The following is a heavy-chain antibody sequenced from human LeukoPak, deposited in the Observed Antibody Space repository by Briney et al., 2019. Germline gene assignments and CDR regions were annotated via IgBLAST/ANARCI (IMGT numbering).Heavy chain of an antibody. D-gene: IGHD2-2*01. CDR3: ARYCSSAKCLDN. V-gene: IGHV4-59*01. Sequence: PSQTLSLTCTVYGGSISTYYWSWIRQPPGKGLEWIGYISYSGSNNYNPSLKSRVTISVDTSRKQFSLKLSSVTAADTAVYYCARYCSSAKCLDNWGQGTLVTVSS. CDR2: ISYSGSN. CDR1: GGSISTYY. J-gene: IGHJ4*02.